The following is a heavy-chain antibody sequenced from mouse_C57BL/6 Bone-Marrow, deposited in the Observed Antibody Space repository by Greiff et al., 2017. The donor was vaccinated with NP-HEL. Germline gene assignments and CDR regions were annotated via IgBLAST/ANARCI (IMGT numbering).Heavy chain of an antibody. CDR1: GYTFTDYY. Sequence: EVQLQQSGPELVKPGASVKISCKASGYTFTDYYMNWVKQSHGKSLEWIGDINPNNGGTSYNQKFKGKATLTVDKSSSTAYMELRSLTSEDSAVYYCAGLRRGPWFAYWGQGTLVTVSA. CDR3: AGLRRGPWFAY. CDR2: INPNNGGT. V-gene: IGHV1-26*01. D-gene: IGHD2-12*01. J-gene: IGHJ3*01.